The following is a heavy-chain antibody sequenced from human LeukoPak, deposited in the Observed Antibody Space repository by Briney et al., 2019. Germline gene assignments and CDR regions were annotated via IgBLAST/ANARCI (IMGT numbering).Heavy chain of an antibody. J-gene: IGHJ4*02. D-gene: IGHD6-6*01. Sequence: ASVKVSCKASGYTFTSYGISWVRQAPGQGLEWMGWISAYNGNTNYAQKLQGRVTMTTDTSTSTVYVELSSLRSEDTAVYYCARARIAARPAYYFDYWGQGTLVTVSS. CDR2: ISAYNGNT. CDR1: GYTFTSYG. CDR3: ARARIAARPAYYFDY. V-gene: IGHV1-18*01.